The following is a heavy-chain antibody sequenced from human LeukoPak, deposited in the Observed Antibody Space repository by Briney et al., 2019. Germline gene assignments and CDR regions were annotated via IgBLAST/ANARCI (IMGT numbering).Heavy chain of an antibody. CDR3: ARDSRSGWGNWFDP. CDR2: IYYSGST. V-gene: IGHV4-59*12. D-gene: IGHD6-19*01. J-gene: IGHJ5*02. CDR1: GGSISSYY. Sequence: SETLSLTCTVSGGSISSYYWSWIRQPPGKGLEWIGYIYYSGSTNYNPSLKSRVTISVDTSKNQFSLKLSSVTAADTAVYYCARDSRSGWGNWFDPWGQGTLVTVSS.